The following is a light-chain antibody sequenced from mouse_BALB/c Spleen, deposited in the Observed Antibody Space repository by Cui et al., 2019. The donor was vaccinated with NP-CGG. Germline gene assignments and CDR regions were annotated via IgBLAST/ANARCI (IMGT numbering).Light chain of an antibody. J-gene: IGLJ1*01. Sequence: AVVTWESALTTSPGETVTLTGRSSTGAVTTSNYANWVQEKPDHLFTGLIGGTNNRVPGVPARFSGSLIGDKAALTITGAQTEDEAIYFCALWYSNHWVFGGGTKLTVL. CDR3: ALWYSNHWV. CDR2: GTN. CDR1: TGAVTTSNY. V-gene: IGLV1*01.